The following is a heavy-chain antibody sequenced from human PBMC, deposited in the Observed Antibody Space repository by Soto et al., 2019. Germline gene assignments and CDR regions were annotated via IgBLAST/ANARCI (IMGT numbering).Heavy chain of an antibody. CDR1: GYAFTGYH. CDR2: INPSGGST. Sequence: ASVKVSCKASGYAFTGYHMHWVRQAPGQGLEWMGIINPSGGSTSYAQKFQGRVTMTRDTSTSTVYMELSSLRSEDTAVYYCARDPGGYGDYVGAFDIWGQGTMVTVSS. D-gene: IGHD4-17*01. V-gene: IGHV1-46*01. J-gene: IGHJ3*02. CDR3: ARDPGGYGDYVGAFDI.